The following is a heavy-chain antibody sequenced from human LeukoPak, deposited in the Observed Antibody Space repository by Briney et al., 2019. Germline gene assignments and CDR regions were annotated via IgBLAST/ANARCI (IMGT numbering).Heavy chain of an antibody. D-gene: IGHD3-3*01. CDR1: GGTFSSYA. Sequence: SVKVSCKASGGTFSSYAISWVRQAPGQGLEWMGGIIPIFGTANYAQKFQGRVTITTDESTSTAYMELSSLRSEDTAVYYCARDSQYDFRPLYAFDIWGQGTMVTVSS. J-gene: IGHJ3*02. V-gene: IGHV1-69*05. CDR2: IIPIFGTA. CDR3: ARDSQYDFRPLYAFDI.